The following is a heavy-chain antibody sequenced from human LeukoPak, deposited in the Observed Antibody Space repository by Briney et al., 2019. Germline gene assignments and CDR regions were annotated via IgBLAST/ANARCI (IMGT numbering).Heavy chain of an antibody. CDR3: ARDGGVSRYYYYMDV. D-gene: IGHD2-8*02. CDR1: GGSISSYY. J-gene: IGHJ6*03. CDR2: IYYSGST. V-gene: IGHV4-59*01. Sequence: PSETLSLTCTVPGGSISSYYWSWIRQPPGKGLEWIGYIYYSGSTNYNPSLKSRVTISVDTSKNQFSLKLSSVTAADTAVYYCARDGGVSRYYYYMDVWGKGTTVTISS.